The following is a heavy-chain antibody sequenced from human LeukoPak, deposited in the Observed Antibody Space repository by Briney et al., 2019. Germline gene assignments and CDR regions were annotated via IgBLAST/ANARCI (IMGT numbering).Heavy chain of an antibody. CDR3: ERTDIVVVPAASVNYYYGMDV. Sequence: SVKVSCKASGGTFSSYAISWVRQAPGQGLEWMGGIIPIFGTANYAQKFQGRVTITADESTSTAYMELSSLRSEDTAVYYCERTDIVVVPAASVNYYYGMDVWGQGTTVTVSS. V-gene: IGHV1-69*13. D-gene: IGHD2-2*01. J-gene: IGHJ6*02. CDR1: GGTFSSYA. CDR2: IIPIFGTA.